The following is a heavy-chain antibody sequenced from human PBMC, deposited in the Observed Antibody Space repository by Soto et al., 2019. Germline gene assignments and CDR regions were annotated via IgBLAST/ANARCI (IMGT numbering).Heavy chain of an antibody. Sequence: QVQLQESGPGLVKPSQTLSLTCTVSGGSISSGDYYWSWIRQPPGKGLEWIGYIYYGGGTYYNPSLKSRVTISVDTSKNQFSLKLSSVTAADTAVYYCARVGGFGATTMDYWGQGTLVTVSS. CDR1: GGSISSGDYY. J-gene: IGHJ4*02. CDR2: IYYGGGT. D-gene: IGHD3-10*01. CDR3: ARVGGFGATTMDY. V-gene: IGHV4-30-4*01.